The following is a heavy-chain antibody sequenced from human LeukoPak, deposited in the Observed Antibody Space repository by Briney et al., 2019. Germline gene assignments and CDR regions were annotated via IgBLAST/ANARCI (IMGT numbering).Heavy chain of an antibody. V-gene: IGHV4-34*01. CDR3: AGVTTVRPFDH. CDR1: GGSFSGYY. D-gene: IGHD4-17*01. Sequence: PSETLSLTCAVYGGSFSGYYWSWIRQPPGKGLEWIGEINHSGSTNYNPSLKSRVTISVDTSKNQFSLKLSSVTAADTAVYYCAGVTTVRPFDHWGQGTLVTVSS. J-gene: IGHJ4*02. CDR2: INHSGST.